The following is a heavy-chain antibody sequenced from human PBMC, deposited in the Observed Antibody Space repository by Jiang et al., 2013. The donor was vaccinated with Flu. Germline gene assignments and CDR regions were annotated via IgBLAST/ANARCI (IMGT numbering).Heavy chain of an antibody. V-gene: IGHV1-8*01. CDR1: GYTFTSYD. J-gene: IGHJ6*02. Sequence: GASVKVSCKASGYTFTSYDINWVRQATGQGLEWMGWMNPNSGNTGYAQKFQGRVTMTRNTSISTAYMELSSLRSEDTAVYYCARGYAHCSSTSCYRSNYYYGMDVWGQGTTVTVSS. CDR2: MNPNSGNT. CDR3: ARGYAHCSSTSCYRSNYYYGMDV. D-gene: IGHD2-2*02.